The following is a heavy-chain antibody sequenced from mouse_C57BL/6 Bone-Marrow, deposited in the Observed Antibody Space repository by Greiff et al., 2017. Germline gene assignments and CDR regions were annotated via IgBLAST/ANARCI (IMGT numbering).Heavy chain of an antibody. CDR2: IRNKANGYTT. D-gene: IGHD1-1*02. Sequence: EVQVVESGGGLVQPGGSLSLSCAASGFTFTDYYMSWVRQPPGKALEWLGFIRNKANGYTTEYSASVKGRFTISSDNSQSILYLQMKALRAEDSATYYCARDWCYAMDDWGQGTSVTVSS. V-gene: IGHV7-3*01. CDR1: GFTFTDYY. CDR3: ARDWCYAMDD. J-gene: IGHJ4*01.